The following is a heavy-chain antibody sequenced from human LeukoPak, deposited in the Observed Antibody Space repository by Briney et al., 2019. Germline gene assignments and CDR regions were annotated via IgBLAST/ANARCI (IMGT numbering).Heavy chain of an antibody. Sequence: PSETLSLTCTVSGGSISSYYWSWIRQPPGKGLEWIGYIYYSGSTNYNPSLKSRVTISVDTSKNQFSLKLSSVTAADTAVYYCATPIAAAGLEYFQHWGQGTLVTVSS. CDR1: GGSISSYY. CDR3: ATPIAAAGLEYFQH. V-gene: IGHV4-59*01. D-gene: IGHD6-13*01. J-gene: IGHJ1*01. CDR2: IYYSGST.